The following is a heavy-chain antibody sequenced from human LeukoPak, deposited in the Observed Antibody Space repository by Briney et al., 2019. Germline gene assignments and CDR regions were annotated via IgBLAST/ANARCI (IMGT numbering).Heavy chain of an antibody. J-gene: IGHJ3*02. D-gene: IGHD6-13*01. CDR1: GYTFTGYY. Sequence: ASVKVSCKASGYTFTGYYMHWVRLAPGQGLEWMGWINPNSGGTNYAQKFQGWVTMTRDTSISTAYMELSRLRSDDTAVYYCAKGIAAANDAFDIWGQGTMVTVSS. V-gene: IGHV1-2*04. CDR2: INPNSGGT. CDR3: AKGIAAANDAFDI.